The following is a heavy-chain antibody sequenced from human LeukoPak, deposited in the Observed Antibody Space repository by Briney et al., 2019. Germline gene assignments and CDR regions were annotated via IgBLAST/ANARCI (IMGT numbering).Heavy chain of an antibody. D-gene: IGHD3-22*01. CDR2: ISGSGGTT. V-gene: IGHV3-23*01. CDR1: GFTFSSYA. J-gene: IGHJ4*02. Sequence: GGSLRLSCAASGFTFSSYAMSWVRQAPGKGLEWVSAISGSGGTTYYADSVKGRFTISRDNSKNTLYLQMNSLRAEDTAVYYCAKMSSYYDSSGYPQYWGQGTLVTVSS. CDR3: AKMSSYYDSSGYPQY.